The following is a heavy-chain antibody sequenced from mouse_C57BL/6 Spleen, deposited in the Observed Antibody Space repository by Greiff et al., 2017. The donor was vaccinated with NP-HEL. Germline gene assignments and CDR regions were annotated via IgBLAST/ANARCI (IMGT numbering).Heavy chain of an antibody. V-gene: IGHV1-62-2*01. J-gene: IGHJ4*01. CDR2: FYPGSGSI. Sequence: VKLMESGAELVKPGASVKLSCKASGYTFTEYTIHWVKQRSGQGLEWIGWFYPGSGSIKYNEKFKDKATLTADKSSSTVYMELSRLTSEDSAVYFCARHEAYYSNFYAMDYWGQGTSVTVSS. CDR1: GYTFTEYT. D-gene: IGHD2-5*01. CDR3: ARHEAYYSNFYAMDY.